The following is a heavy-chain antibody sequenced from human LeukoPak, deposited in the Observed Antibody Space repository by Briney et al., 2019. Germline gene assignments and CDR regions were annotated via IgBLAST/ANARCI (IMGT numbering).Heavy chain of an antibody. Sequence: GGSLRLSCAASGFNFSDYGMHWVRQASGKGLEWVGRIRSKTNSYATSYAASVKGRFALSRDDSKNTAYLQMNSLKTEDTAVYYCTRYNVGFESWGQGTLVTVSS. CDR1: GFNFSDYG. D-gene: IGHD1-1*01. J-gene: IGHJ4*02. V-gene: IGHV3-73*01. CDR3: TRYNVGFES. CDR2: IRSKTNSYAT.